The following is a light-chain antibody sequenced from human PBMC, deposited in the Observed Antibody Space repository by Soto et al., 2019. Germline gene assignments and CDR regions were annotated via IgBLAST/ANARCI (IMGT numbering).Light chain of an antibody. V-gene: IGKV3-20*01. Sequence: EIVLTHSPGTLSLSPGERSTLSCRASQSVASNYLAWYQQKPGQAPSRLIYGASSRATGISDRFSGSGSGTDFTLTISRVESEDVAVYYCQQYGSSPRTFCQGTKVEIK. J-gene: IGKJ1*01. CDR3: QQYGSSPRT. CDR1: QSVASNY. CDR2: GAS.